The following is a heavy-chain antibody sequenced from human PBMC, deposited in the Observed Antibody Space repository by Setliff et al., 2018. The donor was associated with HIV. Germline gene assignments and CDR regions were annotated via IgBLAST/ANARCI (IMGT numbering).Heavy chain of an antibody. J-gene: IGHJ6*03. V-gene: IGHV1-69*05. Sequence: SVKVSCKASGGTFSSFAISWVRQAPGQGLEWMGGIIPIFGTANYAQKFQGRVTITTDESTTTAYMELRSLRSEDTAVYYCARETYYGSGSYLPTEYYYYYMDVWGKGATVTVS. D-gene: IGHD3-10*01. CDR1: GGTFSSFA. CDR3: ARETYYGSGSYLPTEYYYYYMDV. CDR2: IIPIFGTA.